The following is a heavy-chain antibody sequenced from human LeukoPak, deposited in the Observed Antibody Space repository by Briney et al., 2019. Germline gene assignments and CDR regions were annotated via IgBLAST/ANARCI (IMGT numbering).Heavy chain of an antibody. D-gene: IGHD3-9*01. Sequence: GGSLRLSCAASGFSLSSYSMNWVRQAPGKGLEWVSSLTISSTFIYYADSVKGRFTISRDNAESSLFLQMNSLRAEDTAVYFCARDGHGDGFLTGYSYFGMDVWGQGTTVTVSS. CDR2: LTISSTFI. CDR3: ARDGHGDGFLTGYSYFGMDV. CDR1: GFSLSSYS. J-gene: IGHJ6*02. V-gene: IGHV3-21*01.